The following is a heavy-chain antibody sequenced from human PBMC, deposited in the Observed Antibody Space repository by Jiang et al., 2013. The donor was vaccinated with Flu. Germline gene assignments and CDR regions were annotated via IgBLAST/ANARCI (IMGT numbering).Heavy chain of an antibody. CDR3: AKAGGSPTMIVVVIGDYFDY. V-gene: IGHV3-30*18. CDR2: ISYDGSNK. Sequence: VQLVESGGGVVQPGRSLRLSCAASGFTFSSYGMHWVRQAPGKGLEWVAVISYDGSNKYYADSVKGRFTISRDNSKNTLYLQMNSLRAEDTAVYYCAKAGGSPTMIVVVIGDYFDYWGQGTLVTVSS. CDR1: GFTFSSYG. D-gene: IGHD3-22*01. J-gene: IGHJ4*02.